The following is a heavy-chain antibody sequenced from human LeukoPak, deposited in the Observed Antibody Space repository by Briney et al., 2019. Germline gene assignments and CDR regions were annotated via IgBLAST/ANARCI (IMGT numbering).Heavy chain of an antibody. CDR1: GGTFSSYA. CDR3: ATQDIVVVPAAIYYYYYYMDV. D-gene: IGHD2-2*02. J-gene: IGHJ6*03. CDR2: IIPIFGTA. V-gene: IGHV1-69*05. Sequence: GASVKVSCKASGGTFSSYAISWVRQAPGQGLEWMGGIIPIFGTANYAQKFQGRVTITTDESTSTAYMELSSLRSEDTAVYYCATQDIVVVPAAIYYYYYYMDVWGKGTTVTVSS.